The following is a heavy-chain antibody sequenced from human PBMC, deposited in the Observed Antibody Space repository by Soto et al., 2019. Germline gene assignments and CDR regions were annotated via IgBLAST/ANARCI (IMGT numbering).Heavy chain of an antibody. J-gene: IGHJ6*03. CDR3: AAGRDYGDYVYNPYYYYMDV. CDR2: IVVGSGNT. D-gene: IGHD4-17*01. V-gene: IGHV1-58*02. Sequence: ASVKVSCKASGFTFTSSAMQWVRQARGQRLEWIGWIVVGSGNTNYAQKFQERVTITRDMSTSTAYMELSSLRSEDTAVYYCAAGRDYGDYVYNPYYYYMDVWGKGTTVTVSS. CDR1: GFTFTSSA.